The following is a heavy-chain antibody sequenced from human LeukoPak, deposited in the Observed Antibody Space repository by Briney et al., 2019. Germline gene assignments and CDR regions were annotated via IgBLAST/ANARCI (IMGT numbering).Heavy chain of an antibody. CDR1: GFTFSSYS. CDR3: ARVQYDFWDFGAFDI. Sequence: PGGSLRLSCAASGFTFSSYSMNWVRQAPGKGLEWVSYISSSSSTIYYADSVKGRFTISRDNAKNSLYLQMNSLRAEDTAVYYCARVQYDFWDFGAFDIWGQGTMVTVSS. CDR2: ISSSSSTI. D-gene: IGHD3-3*01. J-gene: IGHJ3*02. V-gene: IGHV3-48*01.